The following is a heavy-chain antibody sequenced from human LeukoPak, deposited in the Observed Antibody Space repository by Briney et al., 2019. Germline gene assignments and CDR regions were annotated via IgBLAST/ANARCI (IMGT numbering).Heavy chain of an antibody. D-gene: IGHD2-15*01. CDR3: AKDLDIVVVVAAITGDY. J-gene: IGHJ4*02. Sequence: GGSLRLSCAASGFTFSSYAMSWVRQAPGKGLEWVSAISGSGGSTYYADSVKGRFTISRDNSKNTLYLQMNSLRAEDAAVYYCAKDLDIVVVVAAITGDYWGQGTLVTVSS. CDR2: ISGSGGST. V-gene: IGHV3-23*01. CDR1: GFTFSSYA.